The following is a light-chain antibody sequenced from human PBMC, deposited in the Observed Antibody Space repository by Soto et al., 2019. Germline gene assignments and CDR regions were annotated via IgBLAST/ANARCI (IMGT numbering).Light chain of an antibody. J-gene: IGLJ1*01. V-gene: IGLV2-8*01. CDR2: EVT. CDR3: SSYAGSNNFV. Sequence: QSVLTQPASVSGSPGQSITISCTGTRRDVGGYNYVSWYQHHPGKAPKLMIYEVTKRPSGVPDRFSGSKSGNTASLTVSGLLFDDEADYYCSSYAGSNNFVFGTGTKVTVL. CDR1: RRDVGGYNY.